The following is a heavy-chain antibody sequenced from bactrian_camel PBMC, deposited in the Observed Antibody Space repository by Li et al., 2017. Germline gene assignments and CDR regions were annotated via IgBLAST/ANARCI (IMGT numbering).Heavy chain of an antibody. D-gene: IGHD5*01. Sequence: HVQLVESGGGLVRLGGSLRLSCAASASESSFSRFWMYWVRQAPGKGLEWVSAINSGSDRTYYAGSVKGRFTISRDNAKNTLYLQMSSLKTEDTAVYYCATDPWTGLPLGWIYIPDYWGQGTQVTVS. V-gene: IGHV3S1*01. CDR1: ESSFSRFW. CDR2: INSGSDRT. CDR3: ATDPWTGLPLGWIYIPDY. J-gene: IGHJ4*01.